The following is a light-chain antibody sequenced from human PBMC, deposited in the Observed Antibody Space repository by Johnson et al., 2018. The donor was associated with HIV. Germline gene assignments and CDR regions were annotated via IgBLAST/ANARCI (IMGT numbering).Light chain of an antibody. Sequence: QSVLTQSPSVSAAPGQKVTISCSGSSSNIGNNYVSWYQQLPGTAPTLLIYDNNKRPSGIPDRFSGSKSGTSATLGITGLQTGDEADYYCGTWDSSRRGGFFGTGTKVTVL. J-gene: IGLJ1*01. CDR3: GTWDSSRRGGF. CDR1: SSNIGNNY. V-gene: IGLV1-51*01. CDR2: DNN.